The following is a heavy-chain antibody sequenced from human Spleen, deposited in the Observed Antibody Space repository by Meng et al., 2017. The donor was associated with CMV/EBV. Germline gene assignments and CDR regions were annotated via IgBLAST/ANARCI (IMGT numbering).Heavy chain of an antibody. CDR3: ARHRDNWDYLSYYFDY. D-gene: IGHD1-7*01. J-gene: IGHJ4*02. CDR1: GYTFTNYW. Sequence: GESLKISCKISGYTFTNYWIGWVRQMPGKGLEWMGIIYPGNSDARYNPSFQGQVTISADKSNATAYMYWNSLSASDTAVYYCARHRDNWDYLSYYFDYWGQGTLVTVSS. V-gene: IGHV5-51*01. CDR2: IYPGNSDA.